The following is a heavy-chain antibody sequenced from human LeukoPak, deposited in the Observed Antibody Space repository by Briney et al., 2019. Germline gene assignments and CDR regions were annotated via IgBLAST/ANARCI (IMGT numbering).Heavy chain of an antibody. Sequence: GGSLRLSCAASGFALSSYTMSWVRQAPGKGLVWVSAISGSGDSTYYAGSVKGRFTISRDNSKNTLYLQMNSLRAEDTAVYYCAKDSGSNGYDPIDSWGQGTLVTVSS. CDR2: ISGSGDST. J-gene: IGHJ4*02. CDR3: AKDSGSNGYDPIDS. V-gene: IGHV3-23*01. CDR1: GFALSSYT. D-gene: IGHD5-12*01.